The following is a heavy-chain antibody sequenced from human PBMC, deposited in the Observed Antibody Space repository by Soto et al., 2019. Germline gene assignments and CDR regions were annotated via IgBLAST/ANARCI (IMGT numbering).Heavy chain of an antibody. CDR3: AKITTNSGSYPGYFDY. D-gene: IGHD1-26*01. V-gene: IGHV3-23*01. Sequence: EVQLLESGGGLVQPGGSLRLSCAASGFTFSSYAMSWVRQAPGKGLEWVSAISGSGGSTYYADSVKGRFTISRDNSKNTLYLQMNSLRAEDTAVYYCAKITTNSGSYPGYFDYWGQGTLVTVSS. J-gene: IGHJ4*02. CDR1: GFTFSSYA. CDR2: ISGSGGST.